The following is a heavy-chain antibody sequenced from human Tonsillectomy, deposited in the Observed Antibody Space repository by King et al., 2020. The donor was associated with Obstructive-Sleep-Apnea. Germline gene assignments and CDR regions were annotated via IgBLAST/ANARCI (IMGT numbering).Heavy chain of an antibody. CDR3: ARDLVPDAFDI. D-gene: IGHD6-13*01. Sequence: VQLVESGGGLVQPGGSLRLSCAASGFTFIGYNMNWVRQAPGKGLEWVSYISSNSSTIYYAGSVKCRFTISRENARNSLYLQMNSLRAEDTAVYYCARDLVPDAFDIWGQGTMVTVSS. CDR1: GFTFIGYN. CDR2: ISSNSSTI. J-gene: IGHJ3*02. V-gene: IGHV3-48*04.